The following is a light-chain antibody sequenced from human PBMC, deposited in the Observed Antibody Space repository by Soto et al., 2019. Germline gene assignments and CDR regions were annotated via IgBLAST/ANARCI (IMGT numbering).Light chain of an antibody. Sequence: DIQMTQSPSSLSASVGGRVTITCQASQDISNYLNWYQQKPGKAPKLLIYDASNLETGVPSRFSGSGSGTDFTFTISSLQPEDIATYYCPQSENLPSTFGPGTKVDIK. CDR1: QDISNY. CDR3: PQSENLPST. V-gene: IGKV1-33*01. CDR2: DAS. J-gene: IGKJ3*01.